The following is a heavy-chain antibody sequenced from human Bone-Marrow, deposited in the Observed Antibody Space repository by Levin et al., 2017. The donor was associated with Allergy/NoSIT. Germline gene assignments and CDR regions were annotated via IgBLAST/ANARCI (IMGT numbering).Heavy chain of an antibody. CDR1: GFRFSSHY. D-gene: IGHD6-13*01. Sequence: GGSLRLSCEASGFRFSSHYMAWIRQAPGKGLEWISYINTIGTYTNYADSVKGRFAISRDNAKNSLLLQMNNLRADDAAGNYCARGRSAAGTKAFDSWGQGTLVSVSS. CDR3: ARGRSAAGTKAFDS. V-gene: IGHV3-11*05. J-gene: IGHJ4*02. CDR2: INTIGTYT.